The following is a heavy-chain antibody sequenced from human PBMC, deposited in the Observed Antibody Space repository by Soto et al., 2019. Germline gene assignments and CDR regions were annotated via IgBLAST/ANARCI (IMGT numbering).Heavy chain of an antibody. J-gene: IGHJ4*02. CDR1: GFSLSSTRMA. Sequence: QITLKESGPTLVKPTQTLTLTCTFSGFSLSSTRMAVGWIRQPPGKALEWLALIYWDDDKRYSPFLKSRLTLXXXTXXNQVVLTMSNMDPVYTARYYCAHIVVAGLGYYFDHWGQGTLVTVSS. V-gene: IGHV2-5*02. CDR2: IYWDDDK. CDR3: AHIVVAGLGYYFDH. D-gene: IGHD6-19*01.